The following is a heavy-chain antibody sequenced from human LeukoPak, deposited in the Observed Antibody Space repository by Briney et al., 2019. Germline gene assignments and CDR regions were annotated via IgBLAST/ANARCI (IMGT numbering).Heavy chain of an antibody. Sequence: SETLSLTCTVSGGPISSGDYYWSWIRQPPGKGLEWIGYIYYSGSTYYNPSLKSRVTISVDTSKNQFSLKLSSVTAADTAVYYCARVIVVVPAAIGSPMYYFDYWGQGTLVTVSS. CDR3: ARVIVVVPAAIGSPMYYFDY. J-gene: IGHJ4*02. V-gene: IGHV4-30-4*08. CDR1: GGPISSGDYY. CDR2: IYYSGST. D-gene: IGHD2-2*02.